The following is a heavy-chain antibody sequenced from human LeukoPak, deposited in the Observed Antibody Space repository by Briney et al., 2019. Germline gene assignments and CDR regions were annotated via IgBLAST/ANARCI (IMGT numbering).Heavy chain of an antibody. Sequence: ASVKVSCKASGYTFTSYYMHWVRQAPGQELEWMGIINPSGGSTSYAQKFQGRVTMTRDTSTSTVYMELSSLRSEDTAVYYCARAQSYYDFWSGSYYFDYWGQGTLVTVSS. CDR1: GYTFTSYY. V-gene: IGHV1-46*01. D-gene: IGHD3-3*01. J-gene: IGHJ4*02. CDR3: ARAQSYYDFWSGSYYFDY. CDR2: INPSGGST.